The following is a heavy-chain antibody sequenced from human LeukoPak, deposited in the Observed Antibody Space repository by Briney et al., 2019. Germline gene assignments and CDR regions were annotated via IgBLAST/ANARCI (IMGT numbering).Heavy chain of an antibody. V-gene: IGHV3-48*01. Sequence: VGSLRLSCGASGYTFSDYTLNWVRQAPGKGPEWISYISSGGSVMHYADSVKGRFTISRDNVGNSLYLQMNSLRVEDTAVYYCTRDLEYWGQGVLVTVSS. J-gene: IGHJ4*02. CDR1: GYTFSDYT. CDR2: ISSGGSVM. CDR3: TRDLEY.